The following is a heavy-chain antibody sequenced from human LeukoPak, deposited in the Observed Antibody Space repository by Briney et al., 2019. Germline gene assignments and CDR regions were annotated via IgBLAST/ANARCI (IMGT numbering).Heavy chain of an antibody. Sequence: ASVTVSCKTSGYTFTNYDISWVRQAPGQGLEWMGGIIPIFATANYAQKFQGRVTITTDESTSTAYMELSSLRSEDTAVYYCASSTRGVHEYSYGGYFDYWGQGTLVTVSS. CDR2: IIPIFATA. CDR3: ASSTRGVHEYSYGGYFDY. D-gene: IGHD5-18*01. V-gene: IGHV1-69*05. J-gene: IGHJ4*02. CDR1: GYTFTNYD.